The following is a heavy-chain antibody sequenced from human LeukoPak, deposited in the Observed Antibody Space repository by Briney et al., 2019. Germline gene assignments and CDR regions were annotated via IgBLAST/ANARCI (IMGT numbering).Heavy chain of an antibody. CDR3: VIAAAGTFDY. Sequence: SETLSLTCTVSGGSISSSSYYWGWIRQPPGKGLEWIGSINYSGSTYYNPSLKSRVTISVDTSKNQFSLKLSSVTAADTAVYYCVIAAAGTFDYWGQGTLVTVSS. D-gene: IGHD6-13*01. CDR1: GGSISSSSYY. CDR2: INYSGST. V-gene: IGHV4-39*01. J-gene: IGHJ4*02.